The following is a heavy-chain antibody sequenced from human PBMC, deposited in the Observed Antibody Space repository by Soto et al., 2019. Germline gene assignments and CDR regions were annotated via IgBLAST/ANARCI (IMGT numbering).Heavy chain of an antibody. Sequence: QVQLVQSGAEVKKPGSSVKVSCKASGGTFSSYTISWVRQAPGQGLEWMGRIIPILGIANYAQKFQGRVTITADKSTSTAYMELSSLRSEDTAVYYCGRGCSGGSCYYDAFDIWGQGTMVTVSS. J-gene: IGHJ3*02. V-gene: IGHV1-69*02. D-gene: IGHD2-15*01. CDR2: IIPILGIA. CDR3: GRGCSGGSCYYDAFDI. CDR1: GGTFSSYT.